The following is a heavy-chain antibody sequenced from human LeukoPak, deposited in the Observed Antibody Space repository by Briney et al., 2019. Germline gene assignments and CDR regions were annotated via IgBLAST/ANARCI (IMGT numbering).Heavy chain of an antibody. CDR3: ARRGYCSGGGCFSAHFDF. V-gene: IGHV5-51*01. CDR2: VYPGDSDT. CDR1: GYTFTHYW. Sequence: GESLKISCQGSGYTFTHYWIAWVRQMPGKGLEWMGIVYPGDSDTRYSSSFQGQVTISADKSISTAYLQWSSLKASDTAMYYCARRGYCSGGGCFSAHFDFWGQGTLLTVSS. J-gene: IGHJ4*02. D-gene: IGHD2-15*01.